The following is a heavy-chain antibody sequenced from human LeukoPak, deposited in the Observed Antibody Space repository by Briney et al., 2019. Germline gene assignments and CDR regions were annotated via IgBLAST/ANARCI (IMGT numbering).Heavy chain of an antibody. V-gene: IGHV1-18*01. D-gene: IGHD6-13*01. CDR3: ARGAPIAAAVNWFDP. Sequence: VSVKVSCKASGYTFTSYGISWVRQAPGQGLEWMEWISAYNGNTNYAQKLQGRVTMTTDTSTSTAYMELRSLRSDDTAVYYCARGAPIAAAVNWFDPWGQGTLVTVSS. J-gene: IGHJ5*02. CDR1: GYTFTSYG. CDR2: ISAYNGNT.